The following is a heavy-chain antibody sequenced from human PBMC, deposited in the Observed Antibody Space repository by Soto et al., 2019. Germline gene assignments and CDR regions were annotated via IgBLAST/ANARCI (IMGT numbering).Heavy chain of an antibody. D-gene: IGHD1-1*01. Sequence: SQTLSLTCAISGDRLSRNSDAWNWMGLDRSRGIEWLGRTYYRAKWYRVCAPSVRSRISSNAYTSKNQFTLQLNSVTPDATAIYYCARGPGSLRPWGQGTLVTVSS. CDR2: TYYRAKWYR. V-gene: IGHV6-1*01. CDR3: ARGPGSLRP. J-gene: IGHJ5*01. CDR1: GDRLSRNSDA.